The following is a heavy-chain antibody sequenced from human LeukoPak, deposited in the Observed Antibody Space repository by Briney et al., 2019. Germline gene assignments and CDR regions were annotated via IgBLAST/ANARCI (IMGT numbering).Heavy chain of an antibody. V-gene: IGHV3-30-3*01. CDR2: ISADGSRP. J-gene: IGHJ6*02. Sequence: GGSLRLSCAASGFIFSSHVIHWVRQAPDKGLEWVAMISADGSRPYHADSVKGRFTISRDNSKNTLYLQMNSLRTEDTAVYYCARDYYGSGTSSCGMDVWGLGTTVTVSS. D-gene: IGHD3-10*01. CDR1: GFIFSSHV. CDR3: ARDYYGSGTSSCGMDV.